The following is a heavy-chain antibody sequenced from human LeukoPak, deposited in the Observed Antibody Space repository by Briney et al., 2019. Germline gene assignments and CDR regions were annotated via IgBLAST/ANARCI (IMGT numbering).Heavy chain of an antibody. V-gene: IGHV4-39*01. CDR1: GGSISSSSYY. Sequence: PSETLSLTCTVSGGSISSSSYYWGWIRQPPWRGLEWIGSIYYSGSTYYNPSLKSRVTISVDTSKNQFSLKLRSVTSADTAVYYCARRRTDXTPFDPXGQGTLITXXX. CDR2: IYYSGST. J-gene: IGHJ5*02. CDR3: ARRRTDXTPFDP.